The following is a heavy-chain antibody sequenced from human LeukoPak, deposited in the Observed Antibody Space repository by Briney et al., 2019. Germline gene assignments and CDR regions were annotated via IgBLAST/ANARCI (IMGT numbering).Heavy chain of an antibody. V-gene: IGHV1-24*01. CDR3: ATVWGKHYYGSGSYYRFDY. CDR2: FDPEDGET. D-gene: IGHD3-10*01. CDR1: GYTLTELS. J-gene: IGHJ4*02. Sequence: GASVKVSCKVSGYTLTELSMHWVRQAPGKGLEWMGGFDPEDGETIYAQKFQGRVTMTEDTSTDTAYMELSSLRSEDTAVYYCATVWGKHYYGSGSYYRFDYWGQGTLVTVSS.